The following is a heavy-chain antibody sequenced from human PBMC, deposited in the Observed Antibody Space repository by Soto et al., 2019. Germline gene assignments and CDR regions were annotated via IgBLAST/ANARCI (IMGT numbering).Heavy chain of an antibody. J-gene: IGHJ6*02. D-gene: IGHD3-10*01. CDR1: GFTFSSYA. CDR2: ISYDGSNK. CDR3: ARGPYGSGSYQPDYYYYGMDV. Sequence: GGSLRLSCAASGFTFSSYAMHWVRQAPGKGLEWVAVISYDGSNKYYADSVKGRFTISRDNSKNTLYLQMNSLRAEDTAVYYCARGPYGSGSYQPDYYYYGMDVWGQGTTVTVSS. V-gene: IGHV3-30-3*01.